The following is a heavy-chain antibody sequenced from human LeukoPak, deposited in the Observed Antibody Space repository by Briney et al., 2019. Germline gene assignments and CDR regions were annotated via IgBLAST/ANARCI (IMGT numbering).Heavy chain of an antibody. D-gene: IGHD6-6*01. V-gene: IGHV1-18*01. Sequence: GASVKVSCKASGYTFTTYNINWVRQAPGQGLEWMGWISGYNGNTNYAQKLQGRVTMTTDTSTSTAYMELRSLRSDDTAVYYCAGSSSPGVFDFWGQGTLVTVSS. J-gene: IGHJ4*02. CDR3: AGSSSPGVFDF. CDR1: GYTFTTYN. CDR2: ISGYNGNT.